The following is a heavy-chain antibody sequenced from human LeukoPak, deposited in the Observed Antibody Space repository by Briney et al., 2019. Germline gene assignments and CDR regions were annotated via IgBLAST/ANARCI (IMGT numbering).Heavy chain of an antibody. CDR2: IYYSGST. CDR3: ARWGRYSSSPIDY. D-gene: IGHD2-2*01. V-gene: IGHV4-61*01. Sequence: SETLSLTCTVSGASISSGSYYWSWIRQPPGKGLEWIGYIYYSGSTNYNPSLKSRVTISVDTSKNQFSLKLSSVTAADTAVYYCARWGRYSSSPIDYWGQGTLVTVSS. CDR1: GASISSGSYY. J-gene: IGHJ4*02.